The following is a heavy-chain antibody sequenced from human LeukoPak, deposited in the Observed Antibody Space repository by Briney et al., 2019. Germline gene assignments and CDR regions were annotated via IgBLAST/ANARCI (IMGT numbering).Heavy chain of an antibody. CDR1: GASINSDGYY. Sequence: SQTLSLTWTVSGASINSDGYYWTWIRQPPGKGLEWIGYIYYTGSTYYNPSLKSRLSILIDTSKNQFSLRLSSVTAADTALYYCARARVYYGSGDPFDYWGQGTLVTVSS. V-gene: IGHV4-31*02. CDR3: ARARVYYGSGDPFDY. J-gene: IGHJ4*02. D-gene: IGHD3-10*01. CDR2: IYYTGST.